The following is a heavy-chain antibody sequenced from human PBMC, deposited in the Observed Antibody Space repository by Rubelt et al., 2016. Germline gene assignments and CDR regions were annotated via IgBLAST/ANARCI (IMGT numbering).Heavy chain of an antibody. CDR2: INHSGST. Sequence: GLEWIGEINHSGSTTYNPSLKSRVTISVDTSKNQFSLQLNSVTPEDTAVYYCARDQIRRQPGVYYYYGMDVWGQGTTVIVSS. V-gene: IGHV4-34*01. CDR3: ARDQIRRQPGVYYYYGMDV. D-gene: IGHD3-10*01. J-gene: IGHJ6*02.